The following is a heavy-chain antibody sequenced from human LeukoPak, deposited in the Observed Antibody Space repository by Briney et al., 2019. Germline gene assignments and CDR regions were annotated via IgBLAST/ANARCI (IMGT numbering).Heavy chain of an antibody. Sequence: GGSLRLSCAASGFTVSNNYMSWVRQAPGKGLEWVSVIYSGGMTYNADSVKGRFTISRDNSKNTLYLQMNSLRAEDTAVYYCAEDLMYGDYFPDYWGQGTLVTVSS. CDR3: AEDLMYGDYFPDY. CDR1: GFTVSNNY. CDR2: IYSGGMT. J-gene: IGHJ4*02. V-gene: IGHV3-53*05. D-gene: IGHD4-17*01.